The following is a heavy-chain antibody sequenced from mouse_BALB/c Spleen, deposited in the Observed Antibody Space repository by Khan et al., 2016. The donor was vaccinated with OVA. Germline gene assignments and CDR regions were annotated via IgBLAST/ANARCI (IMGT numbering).Heavy chain of an antibody. V-gene: IGHV5-6-3*01. CDR1: GFTFTSYG. CDR2: INSNGGST. J-gene: IGHJ2*01. CDR3: ERMARTRN. Sequence: EVELMESGGGLVQPGGSLKLSCAASGFTFTSYGMSWVRQTPDKRLELVATINSNGGSTYYPDSVKGRFTISRDNAKNTLYLQMSSLKSEDTAMYYWERMARTRNWGQGNTLKGSS.